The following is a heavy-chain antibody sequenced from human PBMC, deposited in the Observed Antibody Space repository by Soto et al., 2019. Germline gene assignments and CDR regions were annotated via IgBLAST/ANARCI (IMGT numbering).Heavy chain of an antibody. CDR3: ARDCLYGSGSYLMYYYYYMDV. J-gene: IGHJ6*03. D-gene: IGHD3-10*01. Sequence: GGSLRLSCAASGFTFSSYSMNWVRQAPGKGLEWVSSISSSSSYIYYADSVKGRFTISRDNAKNSLYLQMNSLRAEDTAVYYCARDCLYGSGSYLMYYYYYMDVWGKGTTVTVSS. CDR2: ISSSSSYI. CDR1: GFTFSSYS. V-gene: IGHV3-21*01.